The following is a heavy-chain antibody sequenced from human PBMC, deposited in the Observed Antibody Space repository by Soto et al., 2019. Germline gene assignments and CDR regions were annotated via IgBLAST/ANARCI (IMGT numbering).Heavy chain of an antibody. J-gene: IGHJ4*02. CDR1: GFTFDDYA. D-gene: IGHD3-22*01. Sequence: PGGSLRLSCEASGFTFDDYAMHWVRQTPGKGLEWVSGISWNSGNIGYAASVKGRFTISRDNAKNSLYLQMNSLRAEDTALYYCAKAFYNSGYYNGVFDFWGQGSLVTVSS. CDR2: ISWNSGNI. CDR3: AKAFYNSGYYNGVFDF. V-gene: IGHV3-9*01.